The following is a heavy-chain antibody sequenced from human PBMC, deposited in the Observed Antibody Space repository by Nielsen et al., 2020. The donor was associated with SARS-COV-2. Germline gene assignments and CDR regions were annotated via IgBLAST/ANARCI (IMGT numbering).Heavy chain of an antibody. CDR2: ISSSSSYI. D-gene: IGHD3-22*01. J-gene: IGHJ4*02. CDR3: ARGFGDSSGYVQHDDTIDY. Sequence: WLRQPPGKGLEWVSSISSSSSYIYYADSVKGRFTISRDNAKNSLYLQMNSLRAEDTAVYYCARGFGDSSGYVQHDDTIDYWGQGTLVTVSS. V-gene: IGHV3-21*01.